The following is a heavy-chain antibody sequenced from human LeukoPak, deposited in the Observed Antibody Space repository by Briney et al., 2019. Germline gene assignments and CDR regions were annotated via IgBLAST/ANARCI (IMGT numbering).Heavy chain of an antibody. CDR3: ARDSGMDYYDSSGYYYVLLRN. CDR2: INPNSGGT. CDR1: GYTFTGYY. D-gene: IGHD3-22*01. Sequence: ASVKVSCKASGYTFTGYYMHWVRQAPGQGLEWMGWINPNSGGTNYTQKFQGRVTMTRDTSISTAYMELSRLRSDDTAVYYCARDSGMDYYDSSGYYYVLLRNRGQGTLITVSS. V-gene: IGHV1-2*02. J-gene: IGHJ4*02.